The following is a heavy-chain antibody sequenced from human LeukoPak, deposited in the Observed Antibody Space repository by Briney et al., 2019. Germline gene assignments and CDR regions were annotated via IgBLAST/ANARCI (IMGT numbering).Heavy chain of an antibody. J-gene: IGHJ1*01. CDR2: ISAYNGNT. CDR3: ARDGGSYYDFWSAQRGQH. D-gene: IGHD3-3*01. V-gene: IGHV1-18*01. CDR1: GYTFTSYG. Sequence: ASVKVSCKASGYTFTSYGISWVRQAPEQGLEWMGWISAYNGNTNYAQKLQGRVTMTTDTSTSTAYMELRSLRSDDTAVYYCARDGGSYYDFWSAQRGQHWGQGTLVTVSS.